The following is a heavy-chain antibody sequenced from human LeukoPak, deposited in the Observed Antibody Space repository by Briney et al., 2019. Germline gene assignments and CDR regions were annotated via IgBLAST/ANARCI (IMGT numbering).Heavy chain of an antibody. D-gene: IGHD6-19*01. CDR1: GFTFSSYT. CDR3: ARDGYSSGWSWSDY. CDR2: ISSSGFTI. V-gene: IGHV3-48*01. Sequence: GGSLRLSCAASGFTFSSYTMNWVRQAPGKGLEWVSYISSSGFTINYADSVKGRFTISRDNAKNSLYLQMNSLRAEDTAVYYCARDGYSSGWSWSDYWGQGTLVTVSS. J-gene: IGHJ4*02.